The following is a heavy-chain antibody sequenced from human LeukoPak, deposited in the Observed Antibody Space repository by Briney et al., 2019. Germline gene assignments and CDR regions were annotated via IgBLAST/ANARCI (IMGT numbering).Heavy chain of an antibody. CDR1: GFAFSDYY. CDR2: ISSSTTSYT. Sequence: GGSLRLSCAASGFAFSDYYMSWIRQAPGKGLEWVSYISSSTTSYTNYADSVKGRFTISRDNAKNSLYLQMSSLRAEDTAVYYCARSAYCGGDCYYYFDYWGQRTLVTVSS. V-gene: IGHV3-11*03. D-gene: IGHD2-21*02. J-gene: IGHJ4*02. CDR3: ARSAYCGGDCYYYFDY.